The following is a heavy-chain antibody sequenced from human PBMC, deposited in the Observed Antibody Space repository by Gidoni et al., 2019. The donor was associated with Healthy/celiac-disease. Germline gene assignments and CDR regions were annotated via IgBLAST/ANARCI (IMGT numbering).Heavy chain of an antibody. V-gene: IGHV2-5*02. Sequence: QITLKESGPTLVNPTQTLTLTCTFSGFSLSTSGVGVGWIRQPPGKALEWLALIYWDDDKRYSPSLKSRLTITKDTAKNQVVLTMTNMDPVDTATYYCAHRLGFTMVETDAFDIWGQGTMVTVSS. CDR1: GFSLSTSGVG. CDR2: IYWDDDK. J-gene: IGHJ3*02. D-gene: IGHD3-10*01. CDR3: AHRLGFTMVETDAFDI.